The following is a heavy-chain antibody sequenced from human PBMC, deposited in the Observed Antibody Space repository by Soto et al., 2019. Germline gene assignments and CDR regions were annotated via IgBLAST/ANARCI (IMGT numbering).Heavy chain of an antibody. V-gene: IGHV1-18*04. CDR2: VRAYNGNT. J-gene: IGHJ3*02. D-gene: IGHD3-22*01. CDR3: AREDYYASSGYMDDASDN. Sequence: AAMKFSRKASGYTFTSYGISWLRRAPLQGLDCMVWVRAYNGNTNYAKKLQGRVTMTTDKYTSPAYIELRSLRSHDTPVYYWAREDYYASSGYMDDASDNWGQWTMVTVS. CDR1: GYTFTSYG.